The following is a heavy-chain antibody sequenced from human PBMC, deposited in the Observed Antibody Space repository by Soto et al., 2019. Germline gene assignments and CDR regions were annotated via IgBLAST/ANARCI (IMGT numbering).Heavy chain of an antibody. CDR2: IYYSGST. D-gene: IGHD3-22*01. V-gene: IGHV4-30-4*01. CDR1: GGSIINGDFY. J-gene: IGHJ4*02. CDR3: ARSDSSGYYYIDY. Sequence: QVQLQESGPGLVKPSQTLSLTCTVSGGSIINGDFYWSWIRQPPGKGLEWIGYIYYSGSTYYNPSLKSRLTISLDTSKNQFSLKLISVTAADTAVYYCARSDSSGYYYIDYWGQGTLVTVSS.